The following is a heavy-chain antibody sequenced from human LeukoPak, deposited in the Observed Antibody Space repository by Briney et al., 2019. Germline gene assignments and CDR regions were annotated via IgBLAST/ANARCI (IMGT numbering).Heavy chain of an antibody. CDR2: INGYKGNT. Sequence: ASVKVSCKASGYTYSSYGISWVRQAPGQGLEWMGWINGYKGNTNYAQELRGRVTMTTDTSTSTAYMELRSLRSDDTAVYYCARDLIMYGSESYFDDTFDIWGQGTKVTVSS. CDR1: GYTYSSYG. J-gene: IGHJ3*02. D-gene: IGHD3-10*01. V-gene: IGHV1-18*01. CDR3: ARDLIMYGSESYFDDTFDI.